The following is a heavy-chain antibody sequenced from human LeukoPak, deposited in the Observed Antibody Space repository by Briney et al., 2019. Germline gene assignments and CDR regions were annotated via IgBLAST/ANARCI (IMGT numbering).Heavy chain of an antibody. V-gene: IGHV4-59*01. Sequence: PSETLSLTCTVSGGSISSYYWSWIRQPAGKGLEWIGYIYYSGSTNYNPSLKSRVTISVDTSKNQFSLKLSSVTAADTAVYYCARFSSTSCYDYWGQGTLVTVSS. J-gene: IGHJ4*02. D-gene: IGHD2-2*01. CDR3: ARFSSTSCYDY. CDR2: IYYSGST. CDR1: GGSISSYY.